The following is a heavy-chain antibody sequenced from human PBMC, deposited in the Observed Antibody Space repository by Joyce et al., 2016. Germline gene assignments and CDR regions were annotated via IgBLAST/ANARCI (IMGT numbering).Heavy chain of an antibody. J-gene: IGHJ6*02. V-gene: IGHV1-69*12. CDR1: GGDFSNYP. CDR2: VIPFFGAA. Sequence: QVLLVQSGAAVKRPGSSLRVSCKSSGGDFSNYPVNWVRQAPGQRLGWMGGVIPFFGAAKYAEEFQGRVTLTADQSPRTAYLELSSLTSADTAVYYCARGGTSSDHYFFYTLDVWGPGTTVIVSS. D-gene: IGHD1-14*01. CDR3: ARGGTSSDHYFFYTLDV.